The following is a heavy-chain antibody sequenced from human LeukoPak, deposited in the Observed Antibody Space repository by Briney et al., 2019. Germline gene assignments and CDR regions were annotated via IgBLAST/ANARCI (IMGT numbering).Heavy chain of an antibody. CDR2: ISYDGSNK. J-gene: IGHJ6*02. CDR1: GFTFSSYA. Sequence: GGSLRLSCAASGFTFSSYAMHWVRQAPGKGLEWVAVISYDGSNKYYADSVKGRFTISRDNSKNTLYLQMNSLRAEDTAVYYCATSMVRDIYGMDVWGQGTTVTVSS. V-gene: IGHV3-30*04. CDR3: ATSMVRDIYGMDV. D-gene: IGHD3-10*01.